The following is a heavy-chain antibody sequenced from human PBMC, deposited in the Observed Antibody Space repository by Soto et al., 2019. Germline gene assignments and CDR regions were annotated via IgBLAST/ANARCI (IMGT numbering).Heavy chain of an antibody. CDR2: IIPIFGTA. D-gene: IGHD5-12*01. CDR3: AREGRLRYGYNSFAY. V-gene: IGHV1-69*06. J-gene: IGHJ4*02. CDR1: GGTFSSYA. Sequence: QVQLVQSGAEVKKPGSSVKVSCKASGGTFSSYAISWVRQAPGQGLEWMGGIIPIFGTANYAQKFQGRVTITEYNSTLTAYMELRSLRSEDTAVYYCAREGRLRYGYNSFAYWGQGTLVPVSS.